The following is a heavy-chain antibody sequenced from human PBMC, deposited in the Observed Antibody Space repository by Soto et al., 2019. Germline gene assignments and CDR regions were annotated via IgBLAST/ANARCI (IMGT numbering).Heavy chain of an antibody. D-gene: IGHD1-26*01. CDR3: ARSGSYGGFFAN. CDR2: IYYSGST. V-gene: IGHV4-59*01. CDR1: GGSISGYY. J-gene: IGHJ4*02. Sequence: SETLSLTCTVSGGSISGYYWSWIRQPPGKGLEWIGYIYYSGSTNYNPSLKSRVTISVDTSKNQFSLRVSSLTAADTAVYYCARSGSYGGFFANWGQGNLVTVYS.